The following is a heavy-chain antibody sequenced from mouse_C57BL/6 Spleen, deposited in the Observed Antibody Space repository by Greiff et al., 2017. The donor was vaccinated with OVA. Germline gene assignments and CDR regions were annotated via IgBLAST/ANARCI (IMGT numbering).Heavy chain of an antibody. D-gene: IGHD3-3*01. CDR3: ARSGTLQRAMDY. Sequence: VQLQQSGPVLVKPGASVKMSCKASGYTFTDYYMNWVKQSHGKSLEWIGVINPYNGGTSYNQKFKGKATLTVDKSSSTAYMELNSLTSEDSAVYYCARSGTLQRAMDYWGQGTSVTVSS. V-gene: IGHV1-19*01. CDR1: GYTFTDYY. J-gene: IGHJ4*01. CDR2: INPYNGGT.